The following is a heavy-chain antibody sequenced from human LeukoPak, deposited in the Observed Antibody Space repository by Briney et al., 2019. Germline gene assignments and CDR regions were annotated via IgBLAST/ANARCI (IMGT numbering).Heavy chain of an antibody. D-gene: IGHD5-12*01. J-gene: IGHJ6*03. CDR3: APISSYYYYMDV. CDR1: GGSISSYY. CDR2: IYYSGST. Sequence: SETLSLTCTVSGGSISSYYWSWIRQPPGKGLEWIGYIYYSGSTNYNPSLKSRVTISVDTSKNQFSLRLSSVTAADTAVYYCAPISSYYYYMDVWGKGTTVTVSS. V-gene: IGHV4-59*08.